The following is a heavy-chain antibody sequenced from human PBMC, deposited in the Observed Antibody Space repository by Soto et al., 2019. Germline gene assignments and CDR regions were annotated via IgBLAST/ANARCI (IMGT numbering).Heavy chain of an antibody. CDR3: ARQSYYDSTQGAFDI. CDR2: IYYSGST. CDR1: GGSISSGGYY. J-gene: IGHJ3*02. Sequence: TLSLTCTVSGGSISSGGYYWGWIRQHPGKGLEWIGYIYYSGSTYYNPSLKSRVTISVDTSKNQFSLKLSSVTAADTAVYYCARQSYYDSTQGAFDIWGQGTMVTV. V-gene: IGHV4-31*03. D-gene: IGHD3-22*01.